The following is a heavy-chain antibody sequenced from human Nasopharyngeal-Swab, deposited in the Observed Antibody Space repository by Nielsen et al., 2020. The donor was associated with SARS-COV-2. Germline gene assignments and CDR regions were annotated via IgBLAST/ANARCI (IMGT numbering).Heavy chain of an antibody. Sequence: GESLKISCAASGVTFSSYAMHWVRQAPGKGLEWVAVISYDGSNKYYADSVKGRFTISRDNSKNTLYLQLISLSAEDTAVYYCARALWGSYYSGMDVWGQGTTVTVSS. CDR2: ISYDGSNK. CDR3: ARALWGSYYSGMDV. J-gene: IGHJ6*02. D-gene: IGHD7-27*01. V-gene: IGHV3-30*04. CDR1: GVTFSSYA.